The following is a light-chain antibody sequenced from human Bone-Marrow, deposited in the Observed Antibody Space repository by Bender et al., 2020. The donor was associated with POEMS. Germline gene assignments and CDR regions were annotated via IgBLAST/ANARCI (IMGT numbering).Light chain of an antibody. V-gene: IGLV2-11*01. CDR3: CSYAGRTIL. Sequence: QSALTQPRSVSGSPGQSVTISCAGTTGDVGNYNYVSWYRQHPGKAPKLILYEGSKRPSGVSDRFSGFKSGNTASLTISGLQPEDEADYFCCSYAGRTILFGGGTKLTVL. J-gene: IGLJ2*01. CDR2: EGS. CDR1: TGDVGNYNY.